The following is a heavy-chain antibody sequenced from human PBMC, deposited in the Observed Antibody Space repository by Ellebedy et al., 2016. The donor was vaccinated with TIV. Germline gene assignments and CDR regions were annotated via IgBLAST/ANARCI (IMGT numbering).Heavy chain of an antibody. J-gene: IGHJ6*02. V-gene: IGHV3-30*03. CDR2: VSYDGSDQ. CDR1: GFIFHAYG. CDR3: VRSRNNYYYGMDV. Sequence: GESLKISCAASGFIFHAYGIHWVRQAPGKGLEWVGAVSYDGSDQYYADSMKGRFTISRDNSKNTVFLQMNSLRSEDAATYYCVRSRNNYYYGMDVWGQGTTVTVSS.